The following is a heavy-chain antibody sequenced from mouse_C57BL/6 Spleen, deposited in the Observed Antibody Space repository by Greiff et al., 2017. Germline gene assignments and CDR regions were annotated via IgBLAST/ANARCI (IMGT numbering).Heavy chain of an antibody. CDR3: ARSSTSRYGNYYFDY. Sequence: VQLQQSGPELVKPGDSVKISCKASGYSFTGYFMNWVMQSHGKSLEWIGRINPYNGDTFYNQKFKGKATLTVDKSSSTAHMELRSLTSEDSAVYYCARSSTSRYGNYYFDYWGQGTTLTVSS. D-gene: IGHD2-1*01. CDR1: GYSFTGYF. V-gene: IGHV1-20*01. J-gene: IGHJ2*01. CDR2: INPYNGDT.